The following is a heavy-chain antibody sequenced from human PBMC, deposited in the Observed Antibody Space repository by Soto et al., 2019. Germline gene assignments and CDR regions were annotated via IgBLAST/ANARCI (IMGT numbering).Heavy chain of an antibody. J-gene: IGHJ5*02. CDR1: GFTFGDYD. D-gene: IGHD2-8*02. Sequence: GGSLRLSCAASGFTFGDYDMSWIRQAPGKGLEWVSYISNGGSSIYYADSVMGRFTISRDNAKRSVFLQMNSLRAEDTAVYYCTRPCRYCNGGGPGNWFDPWGQGTLVTVSS. CDR3: TRPCRYCNGGGPGNWFDP. V-gene: IGHV3-11*01. CDR2: ISNGGSSI.